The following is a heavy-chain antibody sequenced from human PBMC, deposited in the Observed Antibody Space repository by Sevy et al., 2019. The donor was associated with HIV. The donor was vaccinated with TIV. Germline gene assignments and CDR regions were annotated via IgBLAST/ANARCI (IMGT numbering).Heavy chain of an antibody. J-gene: IGHJ4*02. D-gene: IGHD2-15*01. Sequence: GSLRLSCAVSGFTVSSNHMSWVRQAPGKGLEWVSVIYSGGTTYYADSVKGRFTISRDNSKNTVYLQVNSLRAEDTAVYYCARGGCSGGSCYDPFDYWGQGTLVTVSS. CDR3: ARGGCSGGSCYDPFDY. CDR1: GFTVSSNH. CDR2: IYSGGTT. V-gene: IGHV3-53*01.